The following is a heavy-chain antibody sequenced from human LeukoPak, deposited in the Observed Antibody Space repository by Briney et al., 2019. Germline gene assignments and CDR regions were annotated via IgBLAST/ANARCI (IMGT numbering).Heavy chain of an antibody. Sequence: GSLRLSCAASGFTFSRNSMTWVRQAPGKGLEWVSSISTSSSYIYYADSVKGRFTISRDNAKKSLYLQMNSLRGEDTAVYYCARCTTGKTFGSLREIKKSREIDYWGQGTLVTVSS. CDR2: ISTSSSYI. CDR1: GFTFSRNS. D-gene: IGHD1-1*01. CDR3: ARCTTGKTFGSLREIKKSREIDY. V-gene: IGHV3-21*01. J-gene: IGHJ4*02.